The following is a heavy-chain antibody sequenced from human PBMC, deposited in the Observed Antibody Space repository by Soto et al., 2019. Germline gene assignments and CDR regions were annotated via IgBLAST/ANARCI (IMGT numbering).Heavy chain of an antibody. D-gene: IGHD6-13*01. V-gene: IGHV3-23*01. CDR2: ISGSGGST. Sequence: GGSLRLSCAASGFTFSSYAMSWVRQAPGKGLEWVSAISGSGGSTYYADSVKGRFTISRDNSKNTLYLQMNSLRAEDTAVYYCAKDRGGSSQVQARGTHWGQGTLVTVSS. CDR1: GFTFSSYA. CDR3: AKDRGGSSQVQARGTH. J-gene: IGHJ4*02.